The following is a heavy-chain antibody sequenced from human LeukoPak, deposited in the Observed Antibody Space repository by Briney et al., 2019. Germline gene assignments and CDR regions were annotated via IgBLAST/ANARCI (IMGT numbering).Heavy chain of an antibody. CDR3: ARVHYYYMDV. J-gene: IGHJ6*03. CDR2: ISGSGGST. CDR1: GFTFSSYA. V-gene: IGHV3-23*01. Sequence: GGSLRLSCAASGFTFSSYAMSWVRQAPGKGLEWVSAISGSGGSTYYADSVKGRFTISRDNAKNSLYLQMNSLRAEDTAVYYCARVHYYYMDVWGKGTTVTVSS.